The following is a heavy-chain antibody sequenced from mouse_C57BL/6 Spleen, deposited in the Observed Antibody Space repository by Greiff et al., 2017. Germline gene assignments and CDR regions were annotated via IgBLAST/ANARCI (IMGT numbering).Heavy chain of an antibody. D-gene: IGHD1-1*01. CDR2: INYDGSST. J-gene: IGHJ4*01. CDR1: GFTFSDYY. V-gene: IGHV5-16*01. Sequence: DVQLVESEGGLVQPGSSMKLSCTASGFTFSDYYMAWVRQVPEKGLEWVANINYDGSSTYYLDSLKSRFIISRDNAKNILYLQMSSLKSEDTATYYCARGRDYYGYYYAMDYWGQGTSVTVSS. CDR3: ARGRDYYGYYYAMDY.